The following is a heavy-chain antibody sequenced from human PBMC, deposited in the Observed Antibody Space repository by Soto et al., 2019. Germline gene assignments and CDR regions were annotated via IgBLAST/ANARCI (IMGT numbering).Heavy chain of an antibody. CDR1: GLTFVNAW. D-gene: IGHD3-10*01. J-gene: IGHJ4*02. CDR3: VTGFGF. V-gene: IGHV3-15*07. Sequence: GGSLRLSCAASGLTFVNAWMNWVRQAPGKGLEWVGRSRSKADGGTADYAAPVRARFTISRDDSENALYLQMNSLKIEDTAVYYCVTGFGFWGQGTLVTVSS. CDR2: SRSKADGGTA.